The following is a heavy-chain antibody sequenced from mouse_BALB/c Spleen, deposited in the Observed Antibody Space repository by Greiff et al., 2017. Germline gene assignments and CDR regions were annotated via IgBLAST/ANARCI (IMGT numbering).Heavy chain of an antibody. V-gene: IGHV1-63*02. CDR3: ARSSPYDYDPYYYAMDY. Sequence: QVQLKESGAELVRPGTSVKISCKASGYTFTNYWLGWVKQRPGHGLEWIGDIYPGGGYTNYNEKFKGKATLTADTSSSTAYMQLSSLTSEDSAVYFCARSSPYDYDPYYYAMDYWGQGTSVTVSS. J-gene: IGHJ4*01. CDR2: IYPGGGYT. CDR1: GYTFTNYW. D-gene: IGHD2-4*01.